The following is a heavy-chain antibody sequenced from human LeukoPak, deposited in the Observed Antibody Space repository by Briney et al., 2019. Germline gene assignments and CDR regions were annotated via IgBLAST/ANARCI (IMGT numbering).Heavy chain of an antibody. V-gene: IGHV4-59*01. CDR1: GGSISSYY. CDR3: ARVSSSWWVDY. D-gene: IGHD6-13*01. Sequence: PSQTLSLTCTLSGGSISSYYWSWIRQPPGKGLEWIGYIYYSGSTNYNPSLKSRVTISIDTSKNQFSLKLSSVTAADTAVYYCARVSSSWWVDYWGQGTLVTVSS. CDR2: IYYSGST. J-gene: IGHJ4*02.